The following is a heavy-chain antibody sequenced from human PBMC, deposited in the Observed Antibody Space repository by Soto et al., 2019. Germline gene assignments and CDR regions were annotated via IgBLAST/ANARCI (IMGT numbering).Heavy chain of an antibody. CDR3: TRDPLIAVTTYDAFDI. CDR1: GFTFSSYG. D-gene: IGHD6-19*01. Sequence: QVQLVESGGGVVQRGGSLRLSCAASGFTFSSYGMHWVRQAPGKGLEWVAVVWYDGSNKYYVDSVKGRYTISRDDSKNTVYLQIISLGAEDTAVYYCTRDPLIAVTTYDAFDIWGQGTSVTVSS. J-gene: IGHJ3*02. V-gene: IGHV3-33*01. CDR2: VWYDGSNK.